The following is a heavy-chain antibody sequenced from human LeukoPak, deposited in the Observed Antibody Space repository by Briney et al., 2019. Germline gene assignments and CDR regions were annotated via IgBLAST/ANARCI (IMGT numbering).Heavy chain of an antibody. CDR3: ASYITMVRGVMNYYMDV. J-gene: IGHJ6*03. CDR2: IFYSGST. Sequence: SETLSLTCTVSSGSISTSNYYWGWVRQPPGKALEWIGNIFYSGSTYYSPSLKSRVTISLDTSRNRFSLKLSSVTAADTAVYYCASYITMVRGVMNYYMDVWGKGTTVTISS. CDR1: SGSISTSNYY. V-gene: IGHV4-39*01. D-gene: IGHD3-10*01.